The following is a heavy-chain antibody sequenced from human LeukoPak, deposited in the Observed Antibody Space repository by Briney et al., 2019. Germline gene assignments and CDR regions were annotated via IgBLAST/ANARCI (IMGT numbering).Heavy chain of an antibody. V-gene: IGHV1-69*13. CDR2: IIPIFGTA. Sequence: GASVKVSCKASGGTFSSYAISWVRQAPGQGLEWMGGIIPIFGTANYAQKFQGRVTITADESTSTAYMELSSLRSEDTAVYYCASSASDIVVVPAAMRDYYYYMDVWGKGTTVTVSS. J-gene: IGHJ6*03. CDR3: ASSASDIVVVPAAMRDYYYYMDV. CDR1: GGTFSSYA. D-gene: IGHD2-2*01.